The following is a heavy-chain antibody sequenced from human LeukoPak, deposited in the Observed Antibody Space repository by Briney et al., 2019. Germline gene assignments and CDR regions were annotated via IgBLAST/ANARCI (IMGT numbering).Heavy chain of an antibody. V-gene: IGHV3-7*01. CDR3: AKEYTSGWYWDY. CDR1: GFTLSNYW. Sequence: GGSLRLSCAASGFTLSNYWMSWVRQAPGKGLEWVANIKPDGSEKYYVDSVKGRFTISRDNAKNSLFLQMNTLRADDTAVYYCAKEYTSGWYWDYWGQGTLVTVSS. D-gene: IGHD6-19*01. CDR2: IKPDGSEK. J-gene: IGHJ4*02.